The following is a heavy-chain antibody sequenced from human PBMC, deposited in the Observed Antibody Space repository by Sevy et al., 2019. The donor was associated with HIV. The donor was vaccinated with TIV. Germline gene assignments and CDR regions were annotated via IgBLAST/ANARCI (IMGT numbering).Heavy chain of an antibody. J-gene: IGHJ6*02. D-gene: IGHD3-16*01. Sequence: GGSLRLSCAASGFTFSIHGMHWVRQAPGKGLEWVAVIWYDGSNKYYADSVKGRFTISRDNSKNTLYLQMNSLGAEDTAVYYCARAGGSDNESYYAMDVWGQGTTVTVSS. CDR3: ARAGGSDNESYYAMDV. CDR1: GFTFSIHG. V-gene: IGHV3-33*08. CDR2: IWYDGSNK.